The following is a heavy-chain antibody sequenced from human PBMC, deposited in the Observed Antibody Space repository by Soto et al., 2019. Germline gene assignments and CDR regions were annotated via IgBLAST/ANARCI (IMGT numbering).Heavy chain of an antibody. Sequence: QVQLVESGGGVVQPGRSLRLSCAASGFTFSSYGMHWVRQAPGKGLEWVAVIWYDGGNKYYADSVKGRFTISRDNSKNTLYLQRNSLRAEDTAVYYCAREGLGERSGYGMDVWGQGTTVTVSS. J-gene: IGHJ6*02. D-gene: IGHD3-3*01. CDR1: GFTFSSYG. CDR3: AREGLGERSGYGMDV. V-gene: IGHV3-33*01. CDR2: IWYDGGNK.